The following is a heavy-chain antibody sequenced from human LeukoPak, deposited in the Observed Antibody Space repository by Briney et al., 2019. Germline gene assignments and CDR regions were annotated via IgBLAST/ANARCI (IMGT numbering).Heavy chain of an antibody. CDR3: ARAPYMAPELYYYGMDV. D-gene: IGHD1-7*01. Sequence: SVKVSCKASGGTFSSCAISWVRQAPGQGLEWMGGIIPIFGTANYAQKFQGRVTITADESTSTAYMELSSLRSEDTAVYYCARAPYMAPELYYYGMDVWGQGTTVTVSS. CDR1: GGTFSSCA. V-gene: IGHV1-69*01. CDR2: IIPIFGTA. J-gene: IGHJ6*02.